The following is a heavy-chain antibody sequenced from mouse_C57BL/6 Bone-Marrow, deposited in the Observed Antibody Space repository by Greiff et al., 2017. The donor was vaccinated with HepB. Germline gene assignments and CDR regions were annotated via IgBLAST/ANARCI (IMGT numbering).Heavy chain of an antibody. CDR1: GFTFSNYW. J-gene: IGHJ2*01. CDR2: IRLKSDNYAT. CDR3: AGGVTTAKFFYYCDY. D-gene: IGHD1-2*01. Sequence: EVQLVESGGGLVQPGGSMKLSCVASGFTFSNYWMNWVRQSPEKGLEWVAQIRLKSDNYATHYAESVKGRFTISRDDSKRGVYLQMNNLRAEDTGIYYCAGGVTTAKFFYYCDYGGQGTTLTVAS. V-gene: IGHV6-3*01.